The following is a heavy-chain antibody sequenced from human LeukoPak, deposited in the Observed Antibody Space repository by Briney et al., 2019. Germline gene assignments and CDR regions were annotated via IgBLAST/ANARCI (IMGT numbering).Heavy chain of an antibody. CDR2: IKQDGSEK. CDR3: ARGLSIQWLTPPTHFDY. D-gene: IGHD6-19*01. V-gene: IGHV3-7*01. CDR1: GFTFSSYW. Sequence: GGSLRLSCAASGFTFSSYWMSWVRQAPGKGLEWVASIKQDGSEKYYVDSVKGRFTISRDNAKNSLYLQMNSLRAEDTAVYYCARGLSIQWLTPPTHFDYWGQGTLVTVSS. J-gene: IGHJ4*02.